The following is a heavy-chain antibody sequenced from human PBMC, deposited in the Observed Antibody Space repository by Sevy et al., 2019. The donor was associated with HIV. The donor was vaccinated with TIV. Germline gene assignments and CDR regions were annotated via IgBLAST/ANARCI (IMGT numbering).Heavy chain of an antibody. CDR1: GYTLTELS. Sequence: ASVKVSCKVSGYTLTELSMHWVRQAPGKGLEWMGGFDPEDGETIYAQKFQGRVTMTEDTSTDTAYMELSSLRSEDTALYYCATEGWVRGVTRSGVYMDVWGKGTTVTVSS. CDR2: FDPEDGET. D-gene: IGHD3-10*01. V-gene: IGHV1-24*01. CDR3: ATEGWVRGVTRSGVYMDV. J-gene: IGHJ6*03.